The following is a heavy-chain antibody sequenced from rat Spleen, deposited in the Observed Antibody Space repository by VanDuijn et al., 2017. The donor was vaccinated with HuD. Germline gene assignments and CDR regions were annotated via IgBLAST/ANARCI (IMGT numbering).Heavy chain of an antibody. J-gene: IGHJ2*01. CDR1: GFTFSAYY. CDR3: ARRHYGYTDYFDY. D-gene: IGHD1-6*01. CDR2: ISSDGGRN. Sequence: EVKLVESGGGLVQPGRSLKLSCAASGFTFSAYYMAWVRQAPTKGLEWVATISSDGGRNFYRDSVRGRFTISSDNARTTLYLQMDSLRSEDTATYYCARRHYGYTDYFDYWGQGVMVTVSS. V-gene: IGHV5-7*01.